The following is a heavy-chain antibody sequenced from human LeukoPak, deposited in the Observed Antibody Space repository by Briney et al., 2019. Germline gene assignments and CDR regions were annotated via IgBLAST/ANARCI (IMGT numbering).Heavy chain of an antibody. CDR1: GYTFTSCD. D-gene: IGHD4-11*01. CDR3: ARADDYSNEGYYYYYMDV. CDR2: MNPNSGNT. V-gene: IGHV1-8*01. Sequence: GASVKVSCKASGYTFTSCDINWVRQATGQGLEWMGWMNPNSGNTGYAQKFQGRVTMTRDTSISTAYMELSRLRSDDTAVYYCARADDYSNEGYYYYYMDVWGKGTTVTVSS. J-gene: IGHJ6*03.